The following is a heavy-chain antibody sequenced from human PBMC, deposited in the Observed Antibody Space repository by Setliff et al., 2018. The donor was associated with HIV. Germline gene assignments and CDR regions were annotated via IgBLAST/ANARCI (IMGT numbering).Heavy chain of an antibody. CDR1: GDTFTGYY. Sequence: GASVKVSCKASGDTFTGYYMHWVRQAPGQGLEWMGWINANSGGTTYAQKFQGRVNMTRDTSISTAYMEVSRLRSDYTAVYYCANDHCSISGCYEYSYYGMDVWGQGTTVTVSS. D-gene: IGHD2-2*01. CDR3: ANDHCSISGCYEYSYYGMDV. J-gene: IGHJ6*02. V-gene: IGHV1-2*02. CDR2: INANSGGT.